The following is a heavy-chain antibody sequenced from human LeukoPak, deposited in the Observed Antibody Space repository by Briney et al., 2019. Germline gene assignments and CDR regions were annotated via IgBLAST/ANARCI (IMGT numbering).Heavy chain of an antibody. CDR1: GGSISSGGYS. V-gene: IGHV4-31*03. D-gene: IGHD3-22*01. Sequence: SETLSLTCTVSGGSISSGGYSWSWIRQHPGKGLEWIGYIYYSGSTYYNPSLKSRVTISVDTSKSQFSLKLCSVTATDTAVYYCVTGGGWLPDYWGQGTLVTVSS. CDR2: IYYSGST. CDR3: VTGGGWLPDY. J-gene: IGHJ4*02.